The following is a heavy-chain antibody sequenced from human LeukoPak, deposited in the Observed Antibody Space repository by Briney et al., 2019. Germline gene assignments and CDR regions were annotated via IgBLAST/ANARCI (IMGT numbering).Heavy chain of an antibody. CDR2: IYSGGST. D-gene: IGHD5-12*01. J-gene: IGHJ4*02. CDR1: GFTVSSNY. Sequence: GGSLRLSCAASGFTVSSNYMSWVRQAPGKGLEWVSVIYSGGSTYYADSVKGRFTISGDNSKNTLYLQMNSLRAEDTAVYYCARAGGYGSAFADYWGQGTLVTVSS. CDR3: ARAGGYGSAFADY. V-gene: IGHV3-53*01.